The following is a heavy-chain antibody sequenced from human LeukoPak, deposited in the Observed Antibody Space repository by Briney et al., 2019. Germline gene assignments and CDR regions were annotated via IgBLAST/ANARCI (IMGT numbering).Heavy chain of an antibody. D-gene: IGHD2-8*01. V-gene: IGHV4-59*01. CDR2: IYYSGGT. CDR3: ARLSGGIVLMVYAPGYFDY. CDR1: GGSISSYY. Sequence: PSETLSLTCTVSGGSISSYYWSWIRQPPGTGLEWIGYIYYSGGTNYNPSLKSRVTISVDTSKNQFSLKLSSVTAADTAVYYCARLSGGIVLMVYAPGYFDYWGQGTLVTVSS. J-gene: IGHJ4*02.